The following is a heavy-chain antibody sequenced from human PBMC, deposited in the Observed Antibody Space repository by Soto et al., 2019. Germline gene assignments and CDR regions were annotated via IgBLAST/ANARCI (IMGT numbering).Heavy chain of an antibody. Sequence: SETLSLTCTVSGGSISSGGYYWSWIRQHPGRGLEWIGYIYYTGSAYYNPSLESRVTISVDTSKNQISLELSSVTAADAAVYYCARGVLAWGPGTLVTVSS. CDR1: GGSISSGGYY. CDR2: IYYTGSA. J-gene: IGHJ5*02. V-gene: IGHV4-31*03. CDR3: ARGVLA. D-gene: IGHD2-8*01.